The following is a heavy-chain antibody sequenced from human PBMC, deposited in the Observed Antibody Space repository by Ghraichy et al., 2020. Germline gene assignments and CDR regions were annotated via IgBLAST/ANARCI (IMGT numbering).Heavy chain of an antibody. CDR1: GGSISSSCYY. D-gene: IGHD3-3*01. CDR2: IYYSGST. V-gene: IGHV4-39*07. CDR3: ASQPNWSGSYVDY. J-gene: IGHJ4*02. Sequence: SETLSLTCTVSGGSISSSCYYWGWIRQPPGKGLEWIGSIYYSGSTYYNPSLKSRVTISVDTSKNQFSLKLSSVTAADTAVYYCASQPNWSGSYVDYWGQGTLVTVSS.